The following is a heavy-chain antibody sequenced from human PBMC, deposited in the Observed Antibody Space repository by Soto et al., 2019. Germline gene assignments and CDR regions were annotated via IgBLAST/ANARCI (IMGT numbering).Heavy chain of an antibody. CDR3: AKVGGEGYCSGGSCQDRKGEFDY. CDR1: GFTFSSYA. Sequence: GGSLRLSCAASGFTFSSYAMSWVRQAPGKGLEWVSAISGSGGSTYYADSVKGRFTISRDNSKNTLYLQMNSLRAEDTAVYYCAKVGGEGYCSGGSCQDRKGEFDYWGQGTLGTVSS. J-gene: IGHJ4*02. D-gene: IGHD2-15*01. CDR2: ISGSGGST. V-gene: IGHV3-23*01.